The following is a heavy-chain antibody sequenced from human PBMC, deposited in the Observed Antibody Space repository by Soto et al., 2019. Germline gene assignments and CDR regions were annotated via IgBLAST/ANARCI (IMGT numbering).Heavy chain of an antibody. V-gene: IGHV4-59*08. CDR2: IYYSGST. CDR3: ARGTTVPDY. D-gene: IGHD4-17*01. J-gene: IGHJ4*02. CDR1: GGSISSYY. Sequence: SETLSLTCTVSGGSISSYYWSWIRQPPGKGLEWIGYIYYSGSTNYNPSLKSRVTISVDTSKNQFSLKLSSVTAADTAVYYCARGTTVPDYWGQGTRVTVAS.